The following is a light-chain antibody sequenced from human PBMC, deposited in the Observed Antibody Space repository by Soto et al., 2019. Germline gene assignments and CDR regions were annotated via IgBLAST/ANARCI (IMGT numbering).Light chain of an antibody. J-gene: IGLJ1*01. V-gene: IGLV2-18*01. CDR2: EVN. CDR1: TSDIGSYSR. Sequence: QSVLTQPASVSGSPGQSITISCTGTTSDIGSYSRISWYQQPPGSAPKLIIYEVNFRPSGVPDRFSGSRSGNTASLTISGLQPEDEADYYCCLYTTATFYVFGTGTKVTVL. CDR3: CLYTTATFYV.